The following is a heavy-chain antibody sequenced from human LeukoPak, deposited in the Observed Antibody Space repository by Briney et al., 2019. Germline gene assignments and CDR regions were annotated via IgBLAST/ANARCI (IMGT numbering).Heavy chain of an antibody. D-gene: IGHD4-17*01. CDR2: INHSGST. J-gene: IGHJ3*02. Sequence: SETLSLTCAVYGGSFSGYYWSWIRQPPGKGLEWIGKINHSGSTNYNPSLKSRVTISVDTSKNQFSLKLTSVTAADTAVYYCARDLVTVTKGFDIWGQGTMVSVSS. CDR1: GGSFSGYY. V-gene: IGHV4-34*01. CDR3: ARDLVTVTKGFDI.